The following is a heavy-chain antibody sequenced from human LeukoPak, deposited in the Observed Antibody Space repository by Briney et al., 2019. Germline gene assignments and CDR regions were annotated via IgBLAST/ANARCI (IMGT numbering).Heavy chain of an antibody. D-gene: IGHD6-19*01. CDR3: AKVRYSSGWYESAFDI. CDR1: GFTFSSYD. Sequence: GGSLRLSCAASGFTFSSYDMHWVRQAPGKGLEWVAFIRYDGSNKYYADYVKGRFTISRDNSKNTLYLQMNSLRAEDTAVYYCAKVRYSSGWYESAFDIWGQGTMVTVSS. J-gene: IGHJ3*02. CDR2: IRYDGSNK. V-gene: IGHV3-30*02.